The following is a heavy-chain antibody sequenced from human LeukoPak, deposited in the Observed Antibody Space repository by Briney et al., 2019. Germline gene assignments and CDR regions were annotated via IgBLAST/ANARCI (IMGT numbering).Heavy chain of an antibody. J-gene: IGHJ4*02. V-gene: IGHV4-59*07. Sequence: SDTLSLTCTVSGGSISSYYWSWIRQPPGKGLEWIGYMYYSGSTNYNPSLKSRVTISVDTSKNQFSLKLSSVTAADTAVYYCARGHRYCTNGVCYYFDYWGQGTLVTVSS. CDR2: MYYSGST. CDR3: ARGHRYCTNGVCYYFDY. CDR1: GGSISSYY. D-gene: IGHD2-8*01.